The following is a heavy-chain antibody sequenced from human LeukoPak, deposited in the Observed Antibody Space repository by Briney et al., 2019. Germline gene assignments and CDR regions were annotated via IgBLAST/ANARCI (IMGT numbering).Heavy chain of an antibody. V-gene: IGHV3-30*18. Sequence: PGGSLRLSCAASGFTFSSYGMHWVRQAPGKGLEWVAVISYDGSNKYYADSVKGRFTISRDNSKNTLYLQMNSLRAEDTAVYYCAKDFLRITMARGVIITSAFDIWGQGTMVTVSS. D-gene: IGHD3-10*01. J-gene: IGHJ3*02. CDR3: AKDFLRITMARGVIITSAFDI. CDR2: ISYDGSNK. CDR1: GFTFSSYG.